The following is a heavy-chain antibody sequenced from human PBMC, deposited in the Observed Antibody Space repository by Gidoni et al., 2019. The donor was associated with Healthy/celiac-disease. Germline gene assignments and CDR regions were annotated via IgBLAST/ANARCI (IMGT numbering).Heavy chain of an antibody. CDR3: AKGISRAVAGTQAWFDP. D-gene: IGHD6-19*01. CDR2: ISGSGGST. Sequence: EVQLLESGGGLVQPGGSLRLSCAASGFTFSSSAMSWVRQAPGKGLEWVSAISGSGGSTYYADSVKGRFTISRDNSKNTLYLQMNSLRAEDTAVYYCAKGISRAVAGTQAWFDPWGQGTLVTVSS. CDR1: GFTFSSSA. V-gene: IGHV3-23*01. J-gene: IGHJ5*02.